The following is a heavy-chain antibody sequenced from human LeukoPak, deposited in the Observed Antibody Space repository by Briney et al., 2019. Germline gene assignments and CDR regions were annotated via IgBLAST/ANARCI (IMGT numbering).Heavy chain of an antibody. CDR2: ISSSGSTI. CDR1: GFTFSTYD. CDR3: ARDTSYYCSSTSCYFGAYYYYGMDV. V-gene: IGHV3-11*01. D-gene: IGHD2-2*01. Sequence: GGSLRLSCAASGFTFSTYDMNWIRQAPGKGLEWVSYISSSGSTIYYADSVKGRFTISRDNAKNSLYLQMNSLRAEDTAVYYCARDTSYYCSSTSCYFGAYYYYGMDVWGQGTTVTVSS. J-gene: IGHJ6*02.